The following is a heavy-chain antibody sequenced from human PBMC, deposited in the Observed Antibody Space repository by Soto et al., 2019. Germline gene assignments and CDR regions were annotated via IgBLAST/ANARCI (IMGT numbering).Heavy chain of an antibody. Sequence: GGSLRLSCVVSGFTLSDFGMHWVRQSPGEGLAWVASIPKDGLDRYYSESVKGRFTISRDDSKNTVFLQMNSLKVEDTAAYFCASPREGQWLVFDHWGQRTLVTVSS. D-gene: IGHD6-19*01. J-gene: IGHJ4*02. CDR3: ASPREGQWLVFDH. CDR1: GFTLSDFG. CDR2: IPKDGLDR. V-gene: IGHV3-30*02.